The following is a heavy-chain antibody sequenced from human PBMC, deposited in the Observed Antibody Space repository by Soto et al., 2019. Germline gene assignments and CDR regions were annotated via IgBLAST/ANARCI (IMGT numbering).Heavy chain of an antibody. CDR2: VYFGGVT. Sequence: PXATLSLTSSVSGASLYTGRYYGIWVRQPPGKGLEWIGNVYFGGVTNYNPSLKSRVTISADTSNDQFSLHLRSVTEADTAIYYCASLCLCGSHTDPNRYGLNVCGQGTAVTVSS. CDR1: GASLYTGRYY. V-gene: IGHV4-61*01. D-gene: IGHD1-1*01. J-gene: IGHJ6*02. CDR3: ASLCLCGSHTDPNRYGLNV.